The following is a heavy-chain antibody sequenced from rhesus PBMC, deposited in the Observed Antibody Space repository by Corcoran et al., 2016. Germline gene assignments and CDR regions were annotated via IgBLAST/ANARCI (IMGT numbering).Heavy chain of an antibody. D-gene: IGHD6-13*01. J-gene: IGHJ4*01. CDR2: IYVRCSST. CDR1: GGSISSSY. CDR3: ARGLGLLAAGGFDY. V-gene: IGHV4-169*01. Sequence: QLQLQESGPGLVKPSETMSVTCAVSGGSISSSYWSWIRQAPGKGLEWFGYIYVRCSSTNYNPSLKSRVTLSVDTSKNQLSLKLSSVTTADTAVYYCARGLGLLAAGGFDYWGQGVLVTVSS.